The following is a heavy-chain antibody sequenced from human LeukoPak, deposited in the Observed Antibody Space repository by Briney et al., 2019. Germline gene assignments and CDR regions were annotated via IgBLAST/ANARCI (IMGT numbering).Heavy chain of an antibody. J-gene: IGHJ6*03. V-gene: IGHV4-59*01. D-gene: IGHD5-18*01. CDR1: GGSISSCY. CDR3: ARNTAMEYYYMDV. Sequence: SETLSLTCTVSGGSISSCYWSWIRQPPGKGLEWIGYIYYSGSTNYNPSLKSRVTISVDTSKNQFSLKLSSVTAADTAVYYCARNTAMEYYYMDVWGKGTTVTVSS. CDR2: IYYSGST.